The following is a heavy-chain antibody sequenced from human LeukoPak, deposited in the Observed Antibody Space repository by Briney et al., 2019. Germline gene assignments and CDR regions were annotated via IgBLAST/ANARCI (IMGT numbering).Heavy chain of an antibody. CDR2: INPDGNRS. J-gene: IGHJ1*01. CDR1: GFTFSSYA. Sequence: PGGSLRLSCAASGFTFSSYAMSWVRQAPGKGLVWVAKINPDGNRSDYVDSVKGRFTISRDNAKNTLYLQMDSLKAEDAAVYYCARGPADWGQGTLVIVSS. CDR3: ARGPAD. V-gene: IGHV3-74*01.